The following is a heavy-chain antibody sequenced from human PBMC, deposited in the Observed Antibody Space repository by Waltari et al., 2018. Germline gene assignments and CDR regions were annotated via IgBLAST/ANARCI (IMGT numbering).Heavy chain of an antibody. CDR3: ARGGTRIAAAGTQYFDY. CDR1: GGTFSSYA. J-gene: IGHJ4*02. CDR2: IIPIFGTA. D-gene: IGHD6-13*01. V-gene: IGHV1-69*01. Sequence: QVQLVQSGAEVKKPGSSVKVSCKASGGTFSSYAISWVRQAPGQGLEWMGGIIPIFGTANYAQKVQGRVTITADESTSTAYMELSSVTAADTAVYYCARGGTRIAAAGTQYFDYWGQGTLVTVSS.